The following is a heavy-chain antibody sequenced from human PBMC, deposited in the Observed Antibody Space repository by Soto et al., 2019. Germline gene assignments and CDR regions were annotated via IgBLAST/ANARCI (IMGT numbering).Heavy chain of an antibody. CDR1: GFSLSGSGMR. V-gene: IGHV2-70*04. CDR2: IDWEDTK. D-gene: IGHD5-18*01. CDR3: SRAVGGFTYGYPDY. Sequence: SGPTLVNPTQTLTLTCTVSGFSLSGSGMRVTWVRQPPGKALEWLARIDWEDTKLYSTSLKTRLTISKDTSKNQVVLTMTNVETVDTATYFCSRAVGGFTYGYPDYWGQGTLVTVSS. J-gene: IGHJ4*02.